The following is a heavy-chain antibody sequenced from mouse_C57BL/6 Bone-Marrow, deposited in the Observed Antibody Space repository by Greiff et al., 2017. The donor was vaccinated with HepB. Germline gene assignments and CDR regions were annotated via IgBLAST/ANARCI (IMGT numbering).Heavy chain of an antibody. CDR2: IDPENGDT. CDR3: TTYYYDYDAFAY. V-gene: IGHV14-4*01. Sequence: EVKLVESGAELVRPGASVKLSCTASGFNIKDDYMHWVKQRPEQGLEWIGWIDPENGDTEYASKFQGKATITADTSSNTAYLQLSSLTSEDTAVYYCTTYYYDYDAFAYWGQGTLVTVSA. CDR1: GFNIKDDY. J-gene: IGHJ3*01. D-gene: IGHD2-4*01.